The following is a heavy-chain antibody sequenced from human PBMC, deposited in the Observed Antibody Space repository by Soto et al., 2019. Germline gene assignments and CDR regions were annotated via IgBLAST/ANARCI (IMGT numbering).Heavy chain of an antibody. CDR2: ISYGGST. CDR1: CGSINSGGYC. Sequence: QVQLQESGPGLVKPSQTLSLTCTVSCGSINSGGYCWSWIRQHPGKGLDWIGCISYGGSTSYNPSLKGRVTISVDTSKNHFSLKLTSVTAADTAVYYCSRGILVWGQGALITVSS. CDR3: SRGILV. J-gene: IGHJ4*02. D-gene: IGHD5-18*01. V-gene: IGHV4-31*03.